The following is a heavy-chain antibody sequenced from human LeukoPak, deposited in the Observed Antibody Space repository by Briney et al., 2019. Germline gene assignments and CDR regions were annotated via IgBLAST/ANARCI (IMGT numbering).Heavy chain of an antibody. D-gene: IGHD3-22*01. CDR2: ISWNSGSI. J-gene: IGHJ4*02. V-gene: IGHV3-9*03. Sequence: PGRSLRLSCAASGFTFDDYAMHWVRQAPGKGLEWVSGISWNSGSIGYADSVKGRFTISRDNAKNSLYLQMNSLRAEDMALYYCAKGAYYYDSRFDYRGQGTLVTVSS. CDR3: AKGAYYYDSRFDY. CDR1: GFTFDDYA.